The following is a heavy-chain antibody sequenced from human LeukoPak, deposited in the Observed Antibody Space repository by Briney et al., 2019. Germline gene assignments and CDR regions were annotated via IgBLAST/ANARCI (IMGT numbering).Heavy chain of an antibody. D-gene: IGHD6-13*01. CDR3: AKAQYSSSWYVFDY. CDR1: GFTFSSYA. J-gene: IGHJ4*02. CDR2: LSGSGGTT. Sequence: GGSLRLSCAASGFTFSSYAMSWVRQAPGKGLEWVSALSGSGGTTYYADSVKGRFTISRDNSKNTLYLQMNSLRAEDTAVYYCAKAQYSSSWYVFDYWGQGTLVTVSS. V-gene: IGHV3-23*01.